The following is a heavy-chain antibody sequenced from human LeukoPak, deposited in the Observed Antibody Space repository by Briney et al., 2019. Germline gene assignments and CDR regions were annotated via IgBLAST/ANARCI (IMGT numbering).Heavy chain of an antibody. Sequence: GGSLRLSCAASGFTFRSYAMSWVRQAPGKGLEWVSDICGSGGSTHYADSVKGRFTISRDNSKNTLYLQMNSLRAEDTAVYYCAKDGRIAVAGTLGGDWFDPWGQGTLVTVSS. J-gene: IGHJ5*02. CDR1: GFTFRSYA. CDR2: ICGSGGST. D-gene: IGHD6-19*01. V-gene: IGHV3-23*01. CDR3: AKDGRIAVAGTLGGDWFDP.